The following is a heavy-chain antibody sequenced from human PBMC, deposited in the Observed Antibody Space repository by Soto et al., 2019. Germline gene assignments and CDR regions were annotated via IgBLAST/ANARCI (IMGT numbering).Heavy chain of an antibody. J-gene: IGHJ4*02. D-gene: IGHD3-16*02. CDR1: GGSISSYY. CDR2: IYYSGST. Sequence: SETLSLTCTVSGGSISSYYWSWIRQPPGKGLEWIGYIYYSGSTNYNPSLKSRVTISVDTSKNQFSLKLSSVTAAGTAVYYCGRARIWGSYPSFDYWGQGTLVTVSS. CDR3: GRARIWGSYPSFDY. V-gene: IGHV4-59*01.